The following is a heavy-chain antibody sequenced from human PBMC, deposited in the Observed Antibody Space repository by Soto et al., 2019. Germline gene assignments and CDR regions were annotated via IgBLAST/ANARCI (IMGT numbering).Heavy chain of an antibody. CDR3: ASRGKYSSSWYFGY. CDR1: GFTFSSYA. D-gene: IGHD6-13*01. J-gene: IGHJ4*02. CDR2: ISYDGSNK. V-gene: IGHV3-30-3*01. Sequence: GGSLRLSCAASGFTFSSYAMHWVRQAPGKGLEWVAVISYDGSNKYYPDSVKGRFTISRDNSKNTLYLQMNSLIAEDTAVYYCASRGKYSSSWYFGYWGQGTLVTVSS.